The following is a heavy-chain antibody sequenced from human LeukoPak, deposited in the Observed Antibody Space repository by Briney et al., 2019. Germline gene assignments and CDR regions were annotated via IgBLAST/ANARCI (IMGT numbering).Heavy chain of an antibody. CDR1: GGSISGSSYY. V-gene: IGHV4-39*01. CDR2: GFYSGSA. CDR3: ARLRGAMTPVTSDFDY. D-gene: IGHD4-17*01. J-gene: IGHJ4*02. Sequence: SETLSLTCIVSGGSISGSSYYWAWIRQPPGKGLEWIGSGFYSGSAYYNPSLKSRVTISVDTSKNQFSLNLSSVTAADPAVYYCARLRGAMTPVTSDFDYWGQGTLVTVSS.